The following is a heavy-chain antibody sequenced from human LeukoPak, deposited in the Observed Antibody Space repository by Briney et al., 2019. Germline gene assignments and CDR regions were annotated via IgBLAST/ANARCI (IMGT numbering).Heavy chain of an antibody. D-gene: IGHD2-2*01. CDR3: ARPSSAYCSSTSCYPDAFDI. CDR2: ISAYNGNT. V-gene: IGHV1-18*01. Sequence: ASVKFSCKASGYTFTSYVISWVRQAPGQGLEWMGWISAYNGNTNYAQKLQGRVMMTTDTSTSTAYMELRSLRSDDTAVYYCARPSSAYCSSTSCYPDAFDIWGQGTMVTVSS. CDR1: GYTFTSYV. J-gene: IGHJ3*02.